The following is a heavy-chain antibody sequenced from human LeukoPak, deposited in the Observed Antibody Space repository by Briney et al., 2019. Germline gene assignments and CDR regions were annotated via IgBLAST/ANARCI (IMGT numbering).Heavy chain of an antibody. V-gene: IGHV4-34*01. CDR3: ARPIVEGELLGRAFDI. D-gene: IGHD3-22*01. Sequence: SETLSLTCAVYRGSFSGYYWSWIRQPPGKGLEWIGEINPSGSTNYNPSLKSRVTISVDTSKNQFSLKLSSVTAADTAVYYCARPIVEGELLGRAFDIWGQGTMVTVSS. CDR2: INPSGST. CDR1: RGSFSGYY. J-gene: IGHJ3*02.